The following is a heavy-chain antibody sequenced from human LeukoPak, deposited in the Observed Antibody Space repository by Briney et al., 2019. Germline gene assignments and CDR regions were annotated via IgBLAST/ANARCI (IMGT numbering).Heavy chain of an antibody. V-gene: IGHV1-46*01. CDR1: GYTFTSYY. CDR2: INPSGGST. CDR3: ARGGIYGSGGHDAFDI. Sequence: ASVKVSCKASGYTFTSYYMHWVRQAPGQGLEWMGIINPSGGSTSYAQKFQGRVTMTRDTSTSTVYMELSSLRSEDTAVYYCARGGIYGSGGHDAFDIWGQGTMVTVSS. J-gene: IGHJ3*02. D-gene: IGHD3-10*01.